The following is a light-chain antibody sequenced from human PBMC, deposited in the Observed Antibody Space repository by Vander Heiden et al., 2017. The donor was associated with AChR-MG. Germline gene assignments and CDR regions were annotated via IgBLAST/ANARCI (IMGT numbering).Light chain of an antibody. CDR3: QRYGGSQGYI. Sequence: EIVLTQSPGTLSLSPGERATLSCRASQSDSYNSLVWYQQKPGQAPRLLIYGASSRATGIPDRFSGTGYGTEFTLTVTRREPEDFAVYYCQRYGGSQGYIYGPGTKLEL. CDR2: GAS. J-gene: IGKJ2*01. CDR1: QSDSYNS. V-gene: IGKV3-20*01.